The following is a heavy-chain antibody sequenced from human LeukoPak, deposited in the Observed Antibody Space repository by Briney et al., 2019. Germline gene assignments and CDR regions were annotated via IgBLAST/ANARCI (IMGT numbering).Heavy chain of an antibody. V-gene: IGHV1-18*01. CDR3: ARVRLRWLPIDY. CDR1: GYTFTSYG. Sequence: ASVKVSCKASGYTFTSYGISWVRQAPGQGLERMGWINAYNGNTNYAQKLQGRVTMTTDTSTSTAYMELRSLRSDDTAVYYCARVRLRWLPIDYWGQGTLVTVSS. D-gene: IGHD4-23*01. CDR2: INAYNGNT. J-gene: IGHJ4*02.